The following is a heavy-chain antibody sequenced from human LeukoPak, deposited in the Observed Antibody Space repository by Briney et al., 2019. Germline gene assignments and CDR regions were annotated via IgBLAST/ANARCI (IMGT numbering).Heavy chain of an antibody. CDR2: ISSSGTTT. CDR1: GFTFSSYE. Sequence: EGSLRLSCAVSGFTFSSYEMNWVRQAPGKGLEWVSYISSSGTTTYYADSVKGRFTVSRDNAKNSLYLQMNSLRAEDTAVYYCARRVSGMDVWGQGTTVTVSS. D-gene: IGHD6-6*01. CDR3: ARRVSGMDV. J-gene: IGHJ6*02. V-gene: IGHV3-48*03.